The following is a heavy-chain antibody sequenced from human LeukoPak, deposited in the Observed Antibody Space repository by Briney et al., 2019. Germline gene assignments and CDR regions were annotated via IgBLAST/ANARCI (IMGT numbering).Heavy chain of an antibody. V-gene: IGHV4-39*07. CDR2: IYYSGST. CDR1: GGSISSSSYY. D-gene: IGHD6-13*01. J-gene: IGHJ4*02. CDR3: ARALTSAAGPFDY. Sequence: SETLSLTCTVSGGSISSSSYYWGWIRQPPGKGLEWIGSIYYSGSTYYNPSLKSRVTISVDTSKNQFSLKLSSVTAADTAVYYCARALTSAAGPFDYWGQGTLVTVSS.